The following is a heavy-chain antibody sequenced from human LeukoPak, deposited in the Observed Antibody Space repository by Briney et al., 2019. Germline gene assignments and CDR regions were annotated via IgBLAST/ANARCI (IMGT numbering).Heavy chain of an antibody. CDR1: GGSFSGYY. J-gene: IGHJ4*02. D-gene: IGHD2-2*01. V-gene: IGHV4-34*01. Sequence: PSETLSLTCAVYGGSFSGYYWSWIRQPPGKGLEWIGEINHSGSTNYNPFLKSRVTISVDTSKNQFSLELSSVTAADTAVYYCARIPPDIVVVPAATHAFDYWGQGTLVTVSS. CDR2: INHSGST. CDR3: ARIPPDIVVVPAATHAFDY.